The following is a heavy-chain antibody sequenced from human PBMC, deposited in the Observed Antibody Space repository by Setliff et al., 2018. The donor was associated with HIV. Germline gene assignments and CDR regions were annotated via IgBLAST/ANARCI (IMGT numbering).Heavy chain of an antibody. D-gene: IGHD3-22*01. CDR2: IRYDGSGGLT. J-gene: IGHJ3*02. CDR1: GFTFSSYG. V-gene: IGHV3-30*02. CDR3: AKGHYSSGDSKQNGFDM. Sequence: GGSLRLSCGASGFTFSSYGMHWVRQAPGKGLEWVTFIRYDGSGGLTFYADSVKGRFTISRDNSKNTLYLQMNSLRAEDTVVYYCAKGHYSSGDSKQNGFDMWGQGTMVTVSS.